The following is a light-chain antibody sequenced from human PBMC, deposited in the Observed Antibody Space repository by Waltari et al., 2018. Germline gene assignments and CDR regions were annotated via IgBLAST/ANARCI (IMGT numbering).Light chain of an antibody. V-gene: IGLV1-47*01. Sequence: QSILTQPPSASGTPGQRVTISCSGTYSNVGNNVVTWYQQLPGPVPKLLIYRNDQRPSGVPDRFSGSKSGTSASLAISGLRSEDDAHYFCASWDDSPSGRWVFDGGTKVTVL. CDR1: YSNVGNNV. J-gene: IGLJ3*02. CDR3: ASWDDSPSGRWV. CDR2: RND.